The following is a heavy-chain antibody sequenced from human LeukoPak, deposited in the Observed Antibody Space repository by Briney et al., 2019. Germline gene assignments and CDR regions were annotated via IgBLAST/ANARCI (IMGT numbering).Heavy chain of an antibody. CDR2: ISSSSSYI. V-gene: IGHV3-21*04. J-gene: IGHJ4*02. CDR1: GFTFSSYS. D-gene: IGHD2-2*01. CDR3: AKTYQDIVVVPDAIFDY. Sequence: GGSLRLSCAASGFTFSSYSMNWVRQAPGKGLEWVSSISSSSSYIYYADSVKGRFTISRDNSKNTLFLQMNSLRADDTAVYYCAKTYQDIVVVPDAIFDYWGQGTLVSVSS.